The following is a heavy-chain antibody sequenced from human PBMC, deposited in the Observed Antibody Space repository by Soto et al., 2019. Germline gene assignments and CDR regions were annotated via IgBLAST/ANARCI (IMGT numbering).Heavy chain of an antibody. J-gene: IGHJ6*02. CDR1: GYTFISYW. CDR2: IYPGDSDA. D-gene: IGHD6-6*01. V-gene: IGHV5-51*01. Sequence: GSLKISCKGSGYTFISYWIVWVRQMPGKGLEWMGVIYPGDSDARYSPSFQGQVTISADKSINTAYLQWNSLKASDTAMYYCARQEQLVFNYGMDVWGQGTTVTVSS. CDR3: ARQEQLVFNYGMDV.